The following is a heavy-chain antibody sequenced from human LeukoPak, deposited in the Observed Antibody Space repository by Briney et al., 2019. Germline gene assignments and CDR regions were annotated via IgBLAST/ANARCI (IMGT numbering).Heavy chain of an antibody. CDR2: ISGSGGST. Sequence: QTGGSLRLSCAASGFTFSSYAMSWVRQAPGKGLEWVSAISGSGGSTYYADSVKGRFTISRDNSKNTLYLQMNSLRAEDTAVYYCAREVAVAGLYFDYWGQGTLVTVSS. CDR1: GFTFSSYA. J-gene: IGHJ4*02. D-gene: IGHD6-19*01. V-gene: IGHV3-23*01. CDR3: AREVAVAGLYFDY.